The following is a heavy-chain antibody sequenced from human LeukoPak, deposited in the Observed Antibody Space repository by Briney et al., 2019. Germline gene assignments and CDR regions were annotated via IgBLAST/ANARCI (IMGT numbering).Heavy chain of an antibody. CDR1: GCSISSSSYY. CDR2: IYYSGST. J-gene: IGHJ4*02. Sequence: SETLSLTCTVSGCSISSSSYYWGWIRPPPGKGLEWIGSIYYSGSTYYNPSLKSRVTISVDTSKNQFSLKLSSVTAADTAVYYCARQKGNAVYWGQGTLVTVSS. V-gene: IGHV4-39*01. CDR3: ARQKGNAVY.